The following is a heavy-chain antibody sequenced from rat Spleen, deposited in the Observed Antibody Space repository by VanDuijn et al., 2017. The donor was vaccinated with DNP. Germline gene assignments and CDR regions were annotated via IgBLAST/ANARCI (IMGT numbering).Heavy chain of an antibody. V-gene: IGHV5-7*01. Sequence: EVQLVESGGGLVQPGRSLKLSCAASGFTFSDYYMAWVRQTPTKGLEWVAYITYDGDSTYHRDSVKGRFTISRDNAKSTLYLQMDSLRSEETATYYCARHPNYGGYPFDYWGQGVMVTVSS. J-gene: IGHJ2*01. CDR1: GFTFSDYY. CDR2: ITYDGDST. CDR3: ARHPNYGGYPFDY. D-gene: IGHD1-11*01.